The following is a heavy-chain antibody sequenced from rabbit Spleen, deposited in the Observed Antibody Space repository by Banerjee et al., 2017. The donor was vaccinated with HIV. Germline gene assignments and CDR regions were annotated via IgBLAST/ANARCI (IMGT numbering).Heavy chain of an antibody. CDR1: GFSLNSGDD. CDR2: IYAGSSSNT. D-gene: IGHD1-1*01. J-gene: IGHJ6*01. Sequence: QSLEESGGGLVKPGASLTLTCKASGFSLNSGDDMCWVRQAPGKGLEWIACIYAGSSSNTYSATWAKGRFTISKTSSTTVTLQMTSLTAADTATYFCARDTSTSFSTYGMDLWGPGTLVTVS. CDR3: ARDTSTSFSTYGMDL. V-gene: IGHV1S40*01.